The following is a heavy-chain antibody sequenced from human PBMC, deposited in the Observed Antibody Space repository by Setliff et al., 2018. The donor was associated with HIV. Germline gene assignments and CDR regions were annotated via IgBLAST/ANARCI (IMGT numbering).Heavy chain of an antibody. V-gene: IGHV4-34*01. D-gene: IGHD6-13*01. CDR3: ARESPSSSWFYFDF. Sequence: SETLSLTCAVYGGSFSDYYWTWIRQSPGKGLEWVGEINHRGSTNYNPSLKSRVTVSVDTSKNQFSLKLGSVTAADTAVYYCARESPSSSWFYFDFWGQGTLVTVSS. CDR1: GGSFSDYY. J-gene: IGHJ4*02. CDR2: INHRGST.